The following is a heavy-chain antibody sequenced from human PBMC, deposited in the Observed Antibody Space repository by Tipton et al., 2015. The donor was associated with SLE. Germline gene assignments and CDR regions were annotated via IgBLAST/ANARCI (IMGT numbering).Heavy chain of an antibody. J-gene: IGHJ5*02. D-gene: IGHD2/OR15-2a*01. CDR1: GDSVTTNSYF. CDR3: ARHDGARVTMSGVLVMSTGWFDP. V-gene: IGHV4-39*07. CDR2: FFYSEKTY. Sequence: TLSLTCTVSGDSVTTNSYFWGWIRQPPGKGLEWIGSFFYSEKTYYYNPSLKSRVSISVDTSKNQFSLNVNSVTAADTAVYYCARHDGARVTMSGVLVMSTGWFDPWGQGSRVTVSS.